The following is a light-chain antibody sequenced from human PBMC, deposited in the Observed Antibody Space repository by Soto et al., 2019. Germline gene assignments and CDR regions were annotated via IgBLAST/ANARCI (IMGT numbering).Light chain of an antibody. V-gene: IGLV1-44*01. CDR2: TNN. CDR1: NSNIGTNT. Sequence: QSALTQPPSASATPGQGVTISCSGSNSNIGTNTVNWYQQLPGTAPRPLIYTNNQRPSGVPQRFSGSKTGTSASLAIGGLQSEDGADYYCAAWDDSLGAYVFGTGTKVTVL. CDR3: AAWDDSLGAYV. J-gene: IGLJ1*01.